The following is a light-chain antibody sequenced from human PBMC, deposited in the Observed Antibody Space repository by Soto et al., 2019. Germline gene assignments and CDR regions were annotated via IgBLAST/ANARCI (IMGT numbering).Light chain of an antibody. J-gene: IGLJ3*02. Sequence: QSALTQPASVSGSPGQSITISCTGTSSDVGGYKYVSWYQHHPGQAPKLMIHAVNSRPSGVSTRFSGSKSGNTASLTISGLQPEDEADYYCSSYTSSSPWVFGGGNKVTV. CDR1: SSDVGGYKY. CDR2: AVN. CDR3: SSYTSSSPWV. V-gene: IGLV2-14*01.